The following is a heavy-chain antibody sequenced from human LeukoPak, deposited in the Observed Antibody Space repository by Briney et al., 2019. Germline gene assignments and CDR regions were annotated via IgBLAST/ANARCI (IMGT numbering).Heavy chain of an antibody. Sequence: ASVKVSCKASGYXFTGYYMHWVRQAPGQGLEWMGWINPNSGDTNYAQKFQGRATMTRDTSISTAYMELSRLRSDDTAVYYCAREYYYDTSGYYSYHLDYWGQGTLVTVSS. D-gene: IGHD3-22*01. J-gene: IGHJ4*02. V-gene: IGHV1-2*02. CDR3: AREYYYDTSGYYSYHLDY. CDR1: GYXFTGYY. CDR2: INPNSGDT.